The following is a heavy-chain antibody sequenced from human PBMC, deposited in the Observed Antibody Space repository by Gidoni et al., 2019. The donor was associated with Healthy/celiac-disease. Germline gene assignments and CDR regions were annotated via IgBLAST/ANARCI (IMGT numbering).Heavy chain of an antibody. CDR3: AKAFPYGDYEDRGVYFDY. Sequence: EVQLLESGGGLVQPGGSLRLSCSASGFTFSSYAMSWVRQAPGKGLEWVSAISGSGGSTYYADSVKGRFTISRDNSKNTLYLQMNSLRAEDTAVYYCAKAFPYGDYEDRGVYFDYWGQGTLVTVSS. CDR1: GFTFSSYA. V-gene: IGHV3-23*01. D-gene: IGHD4-17*01. CDR2: ISGSGGST. J-gene: IGHJ4*02.